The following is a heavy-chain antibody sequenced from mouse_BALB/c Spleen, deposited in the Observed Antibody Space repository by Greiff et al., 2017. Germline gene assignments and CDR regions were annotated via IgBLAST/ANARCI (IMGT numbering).Heavy chain of an antibody. CDR3: ARGGIYYYGSSSEDYFDY. CDR1: CYTFTSYW. D-gene: IGHD1-1*01. CDR2: INPSNGRT. V-gene: IGHV1S81*02. Sequence: VQLQQSGAELVKPGASVKLSCKASCYTFTSYWMHWVKQRPGQGLEWIGEINPSNGRTNYNEKFKSKATLTVDKSSSTAYMQLSSLTSEDSAVYYCARGGIYYYGSSSEDYFDYWGQGTTLTVSS. J-gene: IGHJ2*01.